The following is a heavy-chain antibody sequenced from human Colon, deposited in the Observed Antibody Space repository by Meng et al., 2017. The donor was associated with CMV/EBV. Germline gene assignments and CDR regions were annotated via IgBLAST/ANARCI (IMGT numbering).Heavy chain of an antibody. CDR2: ITASDGST. CDR3: AKVPRATIFSQPFDY. CDR1: EFTFINYA. Sequence: GESLKISCAASEFTFINYAMSWVRPAPGKGLEWVSTITASDGSTYYADSVKGRFNISRDNSKNTLYLQLNSLGAEDTAVYYCAKVPRATIFSQPFDYWGQGTLVTVSS. V-gene: IGHV3-23*01. D-gene: IGHD5-24*01. J-gene: IGHJ4*02.